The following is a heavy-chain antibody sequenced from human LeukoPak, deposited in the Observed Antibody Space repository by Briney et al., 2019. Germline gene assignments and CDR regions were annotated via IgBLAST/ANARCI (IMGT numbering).Heavy chain of an antibody. CDR1: GFTFSSYG. V-gene: IGHV3-30*18. J-gene: IGHJ4*02. D-gene: IGHD1-26*01. CDR2: ISYDGSNK. Sequence: PGGSLRLSCAASGFTFSSYGMHWVRQAPGKGLEWVAVISYDGSNKYYADSVKGRSTISIDNSKNTLYLQMNSLRAEDTAVYYCAKNSGSLPIHYFDYWGQGTLVTVSS. CDR3: AKNSGSLPIHYFDY.